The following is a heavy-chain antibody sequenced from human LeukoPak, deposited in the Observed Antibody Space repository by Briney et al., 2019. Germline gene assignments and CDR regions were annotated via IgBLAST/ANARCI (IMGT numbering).Heavy chain of an antibody. Sequence: PGGSLRLSCAASGFTFTKYAMSWVRQAPGKGLEWVSGISVSGGSTNYADSVKGRFTISRDNSKNTLYLQMNSLSAEDTAVYYCAKSKYFDSGGYYFFDYWGQGTLVTVSS. V-gene: IGHV3-23*01. CDR1: GFTFTKYA. J-gene: IGHJ4*02. CDR3: AKSKYFDSGGYYFFDY. CDR2: ISVSGGST. D-gene: IGHD3-22*01.